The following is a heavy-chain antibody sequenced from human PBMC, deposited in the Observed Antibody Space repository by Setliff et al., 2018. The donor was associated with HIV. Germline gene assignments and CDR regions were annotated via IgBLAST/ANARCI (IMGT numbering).Heavy chain of an antibody. CDR3: ARDGAAHFDY. CDR1: GGSISSYY. Sequence: PSETLSLTCTVSGGSISSYYWSWIRQPPGKGLEWIGYIYYSGSTNYNPSLKSRVTISVDTSKSQFSLKLSSVTAADTAVYYCARDGAAHFDYWGQGTLVTVSS. J-gene: IGHJ4*02. CDR2: IYYSGST. D-gene: IGHD6-6*01. V-gene: IGHV4-59*01.